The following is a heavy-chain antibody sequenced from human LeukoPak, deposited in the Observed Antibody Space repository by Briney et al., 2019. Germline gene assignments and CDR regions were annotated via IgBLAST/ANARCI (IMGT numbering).Heavy chain of an antibody. CDR2: INPNSGGT. Sequence: WINPNSGGTNYAQKFQGRVTMTRDTSISTAYMELSRLRSDDTAVYYCARGHCTNGVCYMDYWGQGTLVTVSS. J-gene: IGHJ4*02. D-gene: IGHD2-8*01. V-gene: IGHV1-2*02. CDR3: ARGHCTNGVCYMDY.